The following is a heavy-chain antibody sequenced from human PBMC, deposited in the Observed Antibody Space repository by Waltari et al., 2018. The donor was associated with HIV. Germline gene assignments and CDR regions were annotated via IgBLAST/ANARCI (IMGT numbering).Heavy chain of an antibody. Sequence: EVQLVQSGAEGKKPGESLKLSCQGSGYSFTNHWIGWGRPLPGKGLEWMGIIYPGDSDTRYSPSFQGQVTISADKSISTAYLQWSSLKASDTAMYYCARRILNAYDNWFDPWGQGTLVTVSS. CDR1: GYSFTNHW. CDR3: ARRILNAYDNWFDP. CDR2: IYPGDSDT. D-gene: IGHD3-9*01. V-gene: IGHV5-51*03. J-gene: IGHJ5*02.